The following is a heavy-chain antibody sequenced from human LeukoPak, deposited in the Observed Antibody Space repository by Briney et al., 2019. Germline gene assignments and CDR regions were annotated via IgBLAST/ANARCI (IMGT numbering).Heavy chain of an antibody. D-gene: IGHD2-15*01. J-gene: IGHJ4*02. Sequence: SVKVACKASGGTFSSYAISWVRQAPGQGLEWMGRIIPILGIANYAQKFQGRVTITADKSTSTAYMELSSLRSEDTAVYYCARDRGYCSGGSCFVDYWGQGTLVTVSS. CDR2: IIPILGIA. V-gene: IGHV1-69*04. CDR1: GGTFSSYA. CDR3: ARDRGYCSGGSCFVDY.